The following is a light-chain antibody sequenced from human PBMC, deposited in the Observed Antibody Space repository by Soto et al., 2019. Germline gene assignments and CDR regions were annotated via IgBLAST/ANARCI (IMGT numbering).Light chain of an antibody. CDR3: QQYNSYSP. CDR2: KAS. J-gene: IGKJ1*01. CDR1: QSISSW. V-gene: IGKV1-5*03. Sequence: DIQMTQSPSTLSASVGDRVTITCRASQSISSWLAWYQQKPGKAPKLMIYKASSLESGVPSRFSGSGSGTEFTLTISSRQPDDFATYYCQQYNSYSPFGQGTKVEIK.